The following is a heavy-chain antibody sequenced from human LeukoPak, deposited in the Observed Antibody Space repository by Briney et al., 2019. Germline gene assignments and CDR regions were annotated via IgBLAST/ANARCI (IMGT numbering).Heavy chain of an antibody. Sequence: GESLKISCKGSGYSFTSYWIGWVRQMPGKGLEWMGIIYPGDSDTRYSPSFQGQVTISADKSISTAYLQWSSLKASDTVMYYCARAPGYYDSSGYSIFDYWGQGTLVTVSS. J-gene: IGHJ4*02. D-gene: IGHD3-22*01. CDR2: IYPGDSDT. CDR3: ARAPGYYDSSGYSIFDY. CDR1: GYSFTSYW. V-gene: IGHV5-51*01.